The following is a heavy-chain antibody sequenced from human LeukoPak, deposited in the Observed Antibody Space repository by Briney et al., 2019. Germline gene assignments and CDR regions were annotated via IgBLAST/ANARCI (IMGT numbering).Heavy chain of an antibody. Sequence: SETLSLTCAVSGYSISSGYYWGCIRQPPGKGLEWIGSIYHSGSTYYNPSLKSRVTISVDTSKNQFSLKLSSVTAADTAVYYCARHSTHFWSGLDWFDPWGQGTLVTVSS. V-gene: IGHV4-38-2*01. J-gene: IGHJ5*02. CDR3: ARHSTHFWSGLDWFDP. CDR2: IYHSGST. D-gene: IGHD3-3*02. CDR1: GYSISSGYY.